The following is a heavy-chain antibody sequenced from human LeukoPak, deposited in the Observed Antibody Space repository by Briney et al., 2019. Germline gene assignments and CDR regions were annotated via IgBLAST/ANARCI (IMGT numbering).Heavy chain of an antibody. CDR2: IKQDGSET. J-gene: IGHJ4*02. D-gene: IGHD3-10*01. CDR1: GFTFSSYG. CDR3: AKVTYGSGTYGAFDS. Sequence: GGSLRLSCAASGFTFSSYGMSWVRQAPGKGLEYMASIKQDGSETYYVDSVKGRFTISRDNAKDSLDLQMNSLRAEDTAIYYCAKVTYGSGTYGAFDSWGQGTLVTVSS. V-gene: IGHV3-7*03.